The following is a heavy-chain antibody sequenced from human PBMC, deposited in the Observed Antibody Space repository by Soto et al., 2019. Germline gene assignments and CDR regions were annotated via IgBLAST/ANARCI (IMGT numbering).Heavy chain of an antibody. Sequence: EVQLVESGGGLVKPGGSLRLSCAGSGFTFSNAWMSWVRRAPGKGLEWVGRIKSDAYGGAIDYAEPVKGRFTISRDDSKNTLFLQMNNLRAEDTAVYSWTPTEGRLAAPKDDFWGQGTPVLVS. J-gene: IGHJ4*02. CDR3: TPTEGRLAAPKDDF. CDR1: GFTFSNAW. D-gene: IGHD2-15*01. CDR2: IKSDAYGGAI. V-gene: IGHV3-15*01.